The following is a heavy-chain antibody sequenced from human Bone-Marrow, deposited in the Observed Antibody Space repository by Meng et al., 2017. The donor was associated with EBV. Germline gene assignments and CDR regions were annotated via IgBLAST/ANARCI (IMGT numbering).Heavy chain of an antibody. CDR2: ISSSSSYI. CDR1: LFTFSSYS. D-gene: IGHD6-6*01. Sequence: EVQLVESGGGLVKPGGSPRLSCAASLFTFSSYSMNWVRQAPGKGLEWVSSISSSSSYIYYADSVKGRFTISRDNAKNSLYLQMNSLRAEDTAVYYCASSIAARPGFDYWGQGTLVTVSS. V-gene: IGHV3-21*01. CDR3: ASSIAARPGFDY. J-gene: IGHJ4*02.